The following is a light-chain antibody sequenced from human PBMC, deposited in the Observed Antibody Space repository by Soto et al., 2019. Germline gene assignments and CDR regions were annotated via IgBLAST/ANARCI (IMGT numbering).Light chain of an antibody. CDR1: QSVRTN. CDR2: GAS. J-gene: IGKJ2*01. V-gene: IGKV3-15*01. CDR3: QQYYNWPPYT. Sequence: EVVLTQSPATLSVSAGGTVTLSCRASQSVRTNVAWYQQIPGQAPRLLVYGASTRATGVPARFTGSGSGTDFTLTISGLQSDDFAIYYCQQYYNWPPYTFGQGTRLQIK.